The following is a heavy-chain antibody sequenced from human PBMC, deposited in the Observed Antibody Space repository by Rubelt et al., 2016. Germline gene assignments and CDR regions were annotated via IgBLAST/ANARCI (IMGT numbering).Heavy chain of an antibody. CDR3: GLGIAAAGTVDY. CDR1: GFTFSSYA. J-gene: IGHJ4*02. CDR2: ISGSGGSS. V-gene: IGHV3-23*04. D-gene: IGHD6-13*01. Sequence: EVQLVESGGGLVQPGGSLRLSCAASGFTFSSYAMSWVRQAPGKGLEWVSAISGSGGSSYYADSVKGRFTISRDNSKNTLYLQMNSLRAEDTAVYYCGLGIAAAGTVDYWGQGTLVTVSS.